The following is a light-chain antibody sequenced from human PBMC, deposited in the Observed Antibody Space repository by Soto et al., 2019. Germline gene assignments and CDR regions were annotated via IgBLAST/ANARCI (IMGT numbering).Light chain of an antibody. CDR3: AAWDDSLHGPVV. CDR1: SSNIGSNT. Sequence: QSVLTQPPSASGTPGQRVTISCSGSSSNIGSNTVNWYQQLPGTAPKLLIYSNNQRPSGVPDRFSGSKSGTSASLAISGLQSEYEADYYCAAWDDSLHGPVVFGGGTQLTVL. V-gene: IGLV1-44*01. J-gene: IGLJ2*01. CDR2: SNN.